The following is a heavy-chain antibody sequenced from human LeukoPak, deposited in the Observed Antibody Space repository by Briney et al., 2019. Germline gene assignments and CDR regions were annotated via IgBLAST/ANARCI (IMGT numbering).Heavy chain of an antibody. Sequence: GGSLRLSCAVSGFTFSNYWMSWVRQAPGKGLEWVANIKQDESDKYYVDSVKGRFTISRDNAKNSLYLQMNSLRAEETAIYYCARDKILGAIKFDYWGQGTLVTVSS. D-gene: IGHD3-3*01. CDR1: GFTFSNYW. CDR3: ARDKILGAIKFDY. J-gene: IGHJ4*02. CDR2: IKQDESDK. V-gene: IGHV3-7*01.